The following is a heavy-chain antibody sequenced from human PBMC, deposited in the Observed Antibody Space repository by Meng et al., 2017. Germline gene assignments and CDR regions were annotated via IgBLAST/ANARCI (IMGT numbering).Heavy chain of an antibody. CDR3: ARDYGDYAWIAKRWFDP. V-gene: IGHV1-69*01. D-gene: IGHD4-17*01. CDR2: IIPIFGTA. J-gene: IGHJ5*02. Sequence: QAEVVESGAEVKKPGSAVKVSCKASGGTFSSYAISGVRQAPGQGLEWMGGIIPIFGTANYAQKFQGRVTITADESTSTAYMELSSLRSEDTAVYYCARDYGDYAWIAKRWFDPWGQGTLVTVSS. CDR1: GGTFSSYA.